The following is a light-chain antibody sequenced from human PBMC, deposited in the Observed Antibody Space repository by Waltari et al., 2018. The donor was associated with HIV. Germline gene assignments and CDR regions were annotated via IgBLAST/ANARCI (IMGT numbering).Light chain of an antibody. Sequence: QSVLTQPASVSGSPGQSVTISCTGTSTAFGFDNFVSWYQQHPGKAPTPIIYEVNSRPSGVSDRFSGSKSGNTASLTISGLQNEDEANYFCTSYTTGDTLLFGGGTKLTVL. CDR3: TSYTTGDTLL. V-gene: IGLV2-14*03. J-gene: IGLJ3*02. CDR2: EVN. CDR1: STAFGFDNF.